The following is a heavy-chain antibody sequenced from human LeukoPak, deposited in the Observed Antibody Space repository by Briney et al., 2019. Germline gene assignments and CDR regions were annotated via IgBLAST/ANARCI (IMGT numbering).Heavy chain of an antibody. CDR1: GGSISRYY. V-gene: IGHV4-59*01. CDR3: ARAYSNVDY. Sequence: SETLSLTCAVYGGSISRYYWSWIRQPPGKGLEWIGYIYYSGSTNYNPSLKSRVTISVDTSKNQFSLRLSSVTAADTAVYYCARAYSNVDYWGQGTLVTVSS. D-gene: IGHD4-11*01. J-gene: IGHJ4*02. CDR2: IYYSGST.